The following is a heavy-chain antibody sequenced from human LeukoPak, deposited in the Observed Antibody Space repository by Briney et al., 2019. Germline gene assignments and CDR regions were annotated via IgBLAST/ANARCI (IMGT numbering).Heavy chain of an antibody. V-gene: IGHV3-33*01. CDR3: ARNWGVDY. D-gene: IGHD7-27*01. CDR1: GFTLSSYG. J-gene: IGHJ4*02. Sequence: GGSLRLSCAASGFTLSSYGMHWVRQAPGKGLQWVALIWYDGSNKYYADSVKGRFTISRDNSKNTLYLQMNSLRTEDTAVYYCARNWGVDYWGQGTLVTVSS. CDR2: IWYDGSNK.